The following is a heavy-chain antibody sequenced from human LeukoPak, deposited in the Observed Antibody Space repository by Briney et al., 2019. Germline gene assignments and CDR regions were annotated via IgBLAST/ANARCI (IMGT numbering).Heavy chain of an antibody. CDR2: INHSGST. CDR3: ARGEGVVPESRRY. J-gene: IGHJ4*02. Sequence: PSETLSLTCAVYGGSFSGYYWSWIRQPPGKGLEWIGEINHSGSTNYNPSLKSRVTISVDTSKNQFSLKLSSMTAADTAVYYCARGEGVVPESRRYWGQGTLVTVSS. CDR1: GGSFSGYY. V-gene: IGHV4-34*01. D-gene: IGHD2-2*01.